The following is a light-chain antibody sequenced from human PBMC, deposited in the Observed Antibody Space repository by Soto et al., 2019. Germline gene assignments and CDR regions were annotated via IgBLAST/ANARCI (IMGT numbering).Light chain of an antibody. CDR3: CSYGGRITFVK. J-gene: IGLJ2*01. Sequence: QSALTQPASVSGSPGQSITISCTGTTSDVGSYNLVSWYQQHPGKAPKLIIYEVTKRPSGVSNRFSGSKSGNTASLTISGLQAEDEPDYYCCSYGGRITFVKFGGGTKLTVL. V-gene: IGLV2-23*02. CDR1: TSDVGSYNL. CDR2: EVT.